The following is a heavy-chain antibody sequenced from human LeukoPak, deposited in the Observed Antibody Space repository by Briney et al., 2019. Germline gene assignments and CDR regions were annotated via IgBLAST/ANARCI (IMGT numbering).Heavy chain of an antibody. V-gene: IGHV4-39*01. D-gene: IGHD1-26*01. J-gene: IGHJ5*02. CDR1: EGSIRHKTYY. Sequence: SGPTLVKPSQTLSLTCSGSEGSIRHKTYYWVWIRQSPGEGLEWLGCIYKNGDTYYNPSVESRLSISVDTSKNQFYLNMPSVTAADTAVYFCARRGDYSFGDWFDPWGQGLLVTVSS. CDR3: ARRGDYSFGDWFDP. CDR2: IYKNGDT.